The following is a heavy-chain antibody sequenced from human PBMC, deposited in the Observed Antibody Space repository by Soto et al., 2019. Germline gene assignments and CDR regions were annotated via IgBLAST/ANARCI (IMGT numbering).Heavy chain of an antibody. Sequence: QVQLQESGPGLVKPSGTLSLTCAVSGGSISTRNWWNWVRQPPGKGLEWIGEISHSGNTHYNPSLKSRVTMSVDKSQNHFSLNLNSVTAADTAVYYCARGMSEDGTFTWFDPWGQGTLVTVSS. CDR1: GGSISTRNW. J-gene: IGHJ5*02. CDR2: ISHSGNT. V-gene: IGHV4-4*02. CDR3: ARGMSEDGTFTWFDP. D-gene: IGHD1-7*01.